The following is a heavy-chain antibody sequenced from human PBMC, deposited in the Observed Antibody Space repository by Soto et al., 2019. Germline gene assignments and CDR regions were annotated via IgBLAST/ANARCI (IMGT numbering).Heavy chain of an antibody. D-gene: IGHD5-18*01. J-gene: IGHJ4*02. V-gene: IGHV4-39*01. CDR1: GGSISSSSYY. CDR2: IYYSGST. CDR3: ARLPRGAAMAAVDY. Sequence: NPSETLSLTCTVSGGSISSSSYYWGWIRQPPGKGLEWIGSIYYSGSTYYNPSLKSRVTISVDTSKNQFSLKLSSVTAADTAVYYCARLPRGAAMAAVDYWGQGTLVTVS.